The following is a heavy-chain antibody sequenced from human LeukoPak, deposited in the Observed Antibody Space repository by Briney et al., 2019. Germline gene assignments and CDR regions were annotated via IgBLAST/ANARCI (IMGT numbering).Heavy chain of an antibody. V-gene: IGHV3-7*01. CDR2: INVDGSEK. CDR1: GFSLSNHW. J-gene: IGHJ6*02. CDR3: ARGHYGLDV. Sequence: GGSLRLSCAASGFSLSNHWVTWVRQAPGKGPEWVAHINVDGSEKDFLDSVRGRFTISRDNSKNSVYLQMNTLRVEDTAVYHCARGHYGLDVWGQGTTATVSS.